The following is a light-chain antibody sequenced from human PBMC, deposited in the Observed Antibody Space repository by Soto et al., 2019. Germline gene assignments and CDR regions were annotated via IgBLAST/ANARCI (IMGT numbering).Light chain of an antibody. Sequence: QSVLTQPPPVSATPGQTVTISCSGSYSNIGSNYVSWYQQLPETAPKLLIYDNNKRPSGIPDRFSGSKSGTSATLGITGLQPGDEADYYCGTWDSSLSAYVVFGGGTKVTVL. J-gene: IGLJ2*01. V-gene: IGLV1-51*01. CDR3: GTWDSSLSAYVV. CDR2: DNN. CDR1: YSNIGSNY.